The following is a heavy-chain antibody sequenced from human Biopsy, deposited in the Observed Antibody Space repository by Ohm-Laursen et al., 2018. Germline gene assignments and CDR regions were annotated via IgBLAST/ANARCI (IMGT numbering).Heavy chain of an antibody. Sequence: ASVNVSCKASGYTFTDYSLHWVRQAPGQGLEWMGWVNPNSGATNYAQKFQGRVTMTSDTSISTAYIELRRLISDDTAVYFCARDRMVTIITLVRADTFDIWGQGTLVSVSS. CDR3: ARDRMVTIITLVRADTFDI. V-gene: IGHV1-2*02. J-gene: IGHJ3*02. CDR2: VNPNSGAT. D-gene: IGHD3-10*01. CDR1: GYTFTDYS.